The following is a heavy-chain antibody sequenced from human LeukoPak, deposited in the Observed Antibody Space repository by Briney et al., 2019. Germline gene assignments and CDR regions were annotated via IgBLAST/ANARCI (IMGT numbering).Heavy chain of an antibody. Sequence: SQTLFLTCAVSGGSISSGGYSWSWIRQPPGKGLEWIGYIYHSGSTYYNPSLKSRVTISVDRSKNQFSLKLSSVTAADTAVYYCARVGSPFYCSGGSCYSGMTLFDYWGQGTLVTVSS. V-gene: IGHV4-30-2*01. D-gene: IGHD2-15*01. CDR1: GGSISSGGYS. J-gene: IGHJ4*02. CDR3: ARVGSPFYCSGGSCYSGMTLFDY. CDR2: IYHSGST.